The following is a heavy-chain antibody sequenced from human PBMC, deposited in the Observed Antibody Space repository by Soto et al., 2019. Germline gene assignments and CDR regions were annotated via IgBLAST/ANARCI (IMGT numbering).Heavy chain of an antibody. D-gene: IGHD1-26*01. CDR1: GGSISSSNW. CDR3: ATVLSRVGARVFDY. CDR2: IYHSGST. V-gene: IGHV4-4*02. J-gene: IGHJ4*02. Sequence: QVQLQESGPGLVKPSGTLSLTCAVSGGSISSSNWWSWVRQPPGKGLEWLGEIYHSGSTNYNPSLKIRVTISVDKSKNQFSLKLSSVTAADTAVYYCATVLSRVGARVFDYWGQGTLVTVSS.